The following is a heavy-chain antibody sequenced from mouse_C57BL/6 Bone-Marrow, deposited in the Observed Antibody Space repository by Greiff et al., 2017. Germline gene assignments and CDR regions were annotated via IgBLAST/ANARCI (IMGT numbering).Heavy chain of an antibody. V-gene: IGHV3-6*01. CDR2: ISYDGSN. J-gene: IGHJ2*01. Sequence: EVKLQESGPGLVQPSQSLSLTCTVSGYSITSGYFWNWIRQFPGNKLEWMGYISYDGSNNYNPSLKNRISITRDTSKNQFFLKLNSVTTEDTATYYCARGDYGSSYDYFDYWGQGTTLTVSS. CDR3: ARGDYGSSYDYFDY. CDR1: GYSITSGYF. D-gene: IGHD1-1*01.